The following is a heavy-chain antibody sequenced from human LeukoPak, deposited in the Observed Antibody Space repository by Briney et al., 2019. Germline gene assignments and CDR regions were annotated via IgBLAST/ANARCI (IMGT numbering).Heavy chain of an antibody. Sequence: GGSLRLSCAASGFTFSSYSMNWVRQAPGKGLEWVSSISSSSSYIYYADSVKGRFTISRDNAKNSLYLQMNSLRAEDTAVYYCAREGSVAGNDYFDYWGQGTLVTVSS. CDR2: ISSSSSYI. J-gene: IGHJ4*02. CDR3: AREGSVAGNDYFDY. D-gene: IGHD6-19*01. CDR1: GFTFSSYS. V-gene: IGHV3-21*01.